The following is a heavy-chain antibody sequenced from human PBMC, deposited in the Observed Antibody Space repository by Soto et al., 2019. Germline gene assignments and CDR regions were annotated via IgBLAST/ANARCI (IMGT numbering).Heavy chain of an antibody. CDR1: GGSISSSNYY. CDR3: ARVWGYYFDY. V-gene: IGHV4-39*07. Sequence: PSETLSLTCTVSGGSISSSNYYWGWIRQPPGKGLEWIGSIYYSGSTYYNPSLKSRVTISVDTSKNQFSLKLSSVTAADTAVYYCARVWGYYFDYWGQGTLVTVSS. D-gene: IGHD2-21*01. CDR2: IYYSGST. J-gene: IGHJ4*02.